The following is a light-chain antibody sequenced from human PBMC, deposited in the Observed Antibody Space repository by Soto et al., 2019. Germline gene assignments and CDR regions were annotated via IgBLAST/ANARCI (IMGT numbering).Light chain of an antibody. CDR1: KLGDKY. J-gene: IGLJ2*01. CDR2: QDS. V-gene: IGLV3-1*01. Sequence: SYELTQPPSVSVSPGQTASITCSGDKLGDKYACWYQQKPGQSPALVIYQDSKRPSGIPERFSGSNSGNPATLTISGTQAMDEADYYCQAWDSSTVVFGGGTKVTVL. CDR3: QAWDSSTVV.